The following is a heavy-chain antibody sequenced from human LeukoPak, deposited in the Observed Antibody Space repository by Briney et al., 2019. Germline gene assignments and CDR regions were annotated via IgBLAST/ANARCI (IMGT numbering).Heavy chain of an antibody. CDR2: INSDGSTT. CDR1: GFTFSHSW. Sequence: PGGSLRLSCAASGFTFSHSWMNWFRQPPGKGLVWVSHINSDGSTTNCADSVKGRFTISRDNTKNTLYLQMNSLRAEDTAMYYCATSRTFDYWGQGTLVTVSS. J-gene: IGHJ4*02. V-gene: IGHV3-74*01. D-gene: IGHD1-1*01. CDR3: ATSRTFDY.